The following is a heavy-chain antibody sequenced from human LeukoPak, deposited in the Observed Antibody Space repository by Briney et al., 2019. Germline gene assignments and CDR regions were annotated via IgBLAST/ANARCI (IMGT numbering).Heavy chain of an antibody. V-gene: IGHV3-33*06. CDR2: IWYDGSNK. J-gene: IGHJ4*02. CDR1: GFTFSSYG. CDR3: VKDFRDYGGNSGFDY. Sequence: HPGRSLRLSCAASGFTFSSYGMHWVRQAPGKGLEWVAVIWYDGSNKYYADSVKGRFTISRDNSKNTLYLQMNSLRAEDTAVYYCVKDFRDYGGNSGFDYWGQGTLVTVSS. D-gene: IGHD4-23*01.